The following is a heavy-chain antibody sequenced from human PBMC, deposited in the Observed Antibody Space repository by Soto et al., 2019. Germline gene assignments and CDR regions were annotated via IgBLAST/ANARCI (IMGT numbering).Heavy chain of an antibody. J-gene: IGHJ4*02. V-gene: IGHV4-59*01. Sequence: QVQLQESGQSLVKPSETLSLTCTVSGDSISSYYWPWIRQPPGQGLEYIGYIYYSGRTYYNPSLKSQVTISVDTSKNQFSLKLSSVTAADTAVYYCARGHLGITTAGTWYDFDYWGQGTLVTVSS. CDR2: IYYSGRT. CDR1: GDSISSYY. D-gene: IGHD6-13*01. CDR3: ARGHLGITTAGTWYDFDY.